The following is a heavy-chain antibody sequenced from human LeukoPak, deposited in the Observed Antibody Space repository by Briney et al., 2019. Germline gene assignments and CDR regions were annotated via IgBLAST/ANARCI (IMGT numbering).Heavy chain of an antibody. CDR1: GFTFSSYA. CDR2: ISGSGGNT. D-gene: IGHD2-15*01. Sequence: GGSLRLSCAASGFTFSSYAMSWARQAPGKGLEWISGISGSGGNTYYADSVKGRFTISRDISKNTLYLQMNSLRGEDTAVYYCAKPGDGCSGGSCYYFVYWGQGTLVTVSS. V-gene: IGHV3-23*01. CDR3: AKPGDGCSGGSCYYFVY. J-gene: IGHJ4*02.